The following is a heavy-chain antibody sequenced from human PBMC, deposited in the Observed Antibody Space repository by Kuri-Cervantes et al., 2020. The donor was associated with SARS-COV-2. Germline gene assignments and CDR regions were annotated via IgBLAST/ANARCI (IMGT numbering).Heavy chain of an antibody. D-gene: IGHD2-2*02. CDR3: ARVPNVVPAAIGGGY. V-gene: IGHV3-49*03. CDR2: IRSKAYGGTT. J-gene: IGHJ4*02. CDR1: GFTFGDYA. Sequence: GGSLRLSCTASGFTFGDYAMSWFRQAPGKGLEWVGFIRSKAYGGTTEYAASVKGRFTISRDDSKSIAYLQMNSLKTEDTAVYYCARVPNVVPAAIGGGYWGQGTLVTVSS.